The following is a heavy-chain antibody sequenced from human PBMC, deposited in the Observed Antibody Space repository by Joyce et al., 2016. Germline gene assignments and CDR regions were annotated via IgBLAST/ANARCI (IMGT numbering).Heavy chain of an antibody. D-gene: IGHD6-6*01. CDR2: INTDGSST. V-gene: IGHV3-74*01. CDR1: GFSFSGYW. CDR3: VRGISARPGGPNWFDP. J-gene: IGHJ5*02. Sequence: EVQLVESRGGLVQPGGSLRLSCAASGFSFSGYWIHWVRQAPGKGLAWVSRINTDGSSTRFADSVKCRFTISRDNAKNTLYLQMNSLRAEDTAVYYCVRGISARPGGPNWFDPWGQGTLVTVSS.